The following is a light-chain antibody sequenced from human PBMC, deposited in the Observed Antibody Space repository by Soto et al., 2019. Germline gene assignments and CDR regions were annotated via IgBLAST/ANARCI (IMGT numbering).Light chain of an antibody. J-gene: IGKJ1*01. Sequence: EIVLTQSPGTLSLSPGERATLSCRASQSISSSYLAWYQQKPGQAPRLLIYGASSRAAGIPDRISGSGSGTEFTLTISRLEAEDFAVYYCQQYGSSPWTFGQGTKVEIK. CDR1: QSISSSY. V-gene: IGKV3-20*01. CDR2: GAS. CDR3: QQYGSSPWT.